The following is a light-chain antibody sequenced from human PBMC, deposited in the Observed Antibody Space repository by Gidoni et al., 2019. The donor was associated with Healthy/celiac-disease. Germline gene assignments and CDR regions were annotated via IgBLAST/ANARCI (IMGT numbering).Light chain of an antibody. V-gene: IGKV1-39*01. CDR3: QQSNSTRALT. CDR2: AAS. CDR1: QSISSY. Sequence: DIQMTQSPSSLSASVGDRVTITCRASQSISSYLNWYQQKPGKAPKLLIYAASSLQRGVPSRFSGSGSGTDFTLTISSLQPEDFATYYCQQSNSTRALTFGGGTKVEIK. J-gene: IGKJ4*01.